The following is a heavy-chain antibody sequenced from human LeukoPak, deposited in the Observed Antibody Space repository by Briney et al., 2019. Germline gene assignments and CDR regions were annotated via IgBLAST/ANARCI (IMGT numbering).Heavy chain of an antibody. J-gene: IGHJ3*02. CDR1: GYTFTSYD. CDR3: ARGEMLRYFDWLPHSGAFDI. V-gene: IGHV1-8*01. D-gene: IGHD3-9*01. Sequence: ASVKVSCKASGYTFTSYDINWVRQATGQGLEWMGWMNPNSGNTGYAQKFQGRVTMTRNTSISTAYMELSSLRSEDTAVYYCARGEMLRYFDWLPHSGAFDIWGQGTMVTVSS. CDR2: MNPNSGNT.